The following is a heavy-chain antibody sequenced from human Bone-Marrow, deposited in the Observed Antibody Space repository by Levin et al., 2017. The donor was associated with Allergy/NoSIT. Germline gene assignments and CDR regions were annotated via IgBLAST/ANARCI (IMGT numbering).Heavy chain of an antibody. Sequence: PGGSLRLSCAASGITFDNYAMHWVRQRPGMGLEWVSGINWNSINIAYADSVKGRFTISRDNAKNSLFLQMDSLRPEDTAFYYCVKDKYFSLTDGYTNYFESWGQGTLVTVSS. V-gene: IGHV3-9*01. D-gene: IGHD5-24*01. CDR1: GITFDNYA. CDR3: VKDKYFSLTDGYTNYFES. CDR2: INWNSINI. J-gene: IGHJ4*02.